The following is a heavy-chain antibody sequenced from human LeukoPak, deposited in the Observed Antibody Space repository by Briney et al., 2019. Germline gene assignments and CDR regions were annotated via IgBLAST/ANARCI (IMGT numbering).Heavy chain of an antibody. CDR1: GFTFSSYA. Sequence: PGGSLRLSCAASGFTFSSYAMHWVRQAPGKGLEWVAVISYDGSNKYYADSVKGRFTISRDNSKNTLYLQMNGLRVEDTAVYYCARAYSSGWYGDFDYWGQGALVTVSS. D-gene: IGHD6-19*01. CDR3: ARAYSSGWYGDFDY. CDR2: ISYDGSNK. J-gene: IGHJ4*02. V-gene: IGHV3-30*04.